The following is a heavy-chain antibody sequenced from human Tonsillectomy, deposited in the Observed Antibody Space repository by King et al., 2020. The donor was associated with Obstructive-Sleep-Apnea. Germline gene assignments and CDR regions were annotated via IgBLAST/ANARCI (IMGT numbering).Heavy chain of an antibody. CDR1: GFSFSTYA. Sequence: QLVQSGGGVVQPGRSLRLSCAASGFSFSTYAMHWVRQAPGKGLEWVAVMSYDGSTKYYADSVKGRFTISRDNSKNTLFLQMNSLRAEDTAVYYCARDRISMVRGVISYYYYGMDVWGQGTTVTVSS. CDR2: MSYDGSTK. J-gene: IGHJ6*02. V-gene: IGHV3-30-3*01. D-gene: IGHD3-10*01. CDR3: ARDRISMVRGVISYYYYGMDV.